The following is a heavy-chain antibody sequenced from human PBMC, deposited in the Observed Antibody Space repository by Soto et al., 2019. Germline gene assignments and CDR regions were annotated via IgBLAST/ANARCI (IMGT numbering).Heavy chain of an antibody. CDR2: IKPDGSQK. CDR3: AQSVGDHT. CDR1: GFTFSNIW. Sequence: GGSLRLSCAASGFTFSNIWMGWVRQTPGKGLEWMANIKPDGSQKYYADSVRGRFTISRDNAKNSVHLQMDSLRVDDTGVDYCAQSVGDHTWGQGTQVTVSS. J-gene: IGHJ4*02. V-gene: IGHV3-7*01. D-gene: IGHD2-15*01.